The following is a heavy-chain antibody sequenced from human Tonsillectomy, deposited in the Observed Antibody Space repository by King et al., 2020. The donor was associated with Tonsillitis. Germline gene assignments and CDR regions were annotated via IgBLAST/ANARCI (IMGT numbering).Heavy chain of an antibody. CDR3: ARDRRDCTNGVCSYAYYYYMDV. CDR2: IIPIFGIA. CDR1: GGTLTTYA. V-gene: IGHV1-69*01. J-gene: IGHJ6*03. Sequence: QLVQSGAEVKKPGSSVKVSCKASGGTLTTYAISWVRQAPGQGLEWMGGIIPIFGIAKYAQKFQGRVAITADESTSTAYMELSGLRSEDTAVYYCARDRRDCTNGVCSYAYYYYMDVWGKGTTVTVSS. D-gene: IGHD2-8*01.